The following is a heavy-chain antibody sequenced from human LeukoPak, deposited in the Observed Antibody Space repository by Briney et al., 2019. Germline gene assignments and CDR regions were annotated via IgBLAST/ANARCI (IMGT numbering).Heavy chain of an antibody. CDR3: ARGRVEPIAAAGTVFDY. D-gene: IGHD6-13*01. CDR2: INHSGST. CDR1: GGSFSGYY. V-gene: IGHV4-34*01. J-gene: IGHJ4*02. Sequence: SETLSLTCAVYGGSFSGYYWSWIRQPPGKGLEWIGEINHSGSTNYNPSLKSRVTISVDTSKNLFSLKLSSVTAADTAVYYCARGRVEPIAAAGTVFDYWGQGTLVTVSS.